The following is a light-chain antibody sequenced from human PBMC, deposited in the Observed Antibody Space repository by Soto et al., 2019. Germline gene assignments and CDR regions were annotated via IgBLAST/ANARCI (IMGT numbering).Light chain of an antibody. Sequence: EIVLTQSPATLSLSPGERATLSCRTSQSVGTYLAWYQHNPGQAPRLLTYDASNRAAGIPARFSGSGSGTGFTRAISGPEPEALAVYYDQQRYKWPITFGQGTKLVIK. CDR2: DAS. CDR3: QQRYKWPIT. CDR1: QSVGTY. V-gene: IGKV3-11*01. J-gene: IGKJ2*01.